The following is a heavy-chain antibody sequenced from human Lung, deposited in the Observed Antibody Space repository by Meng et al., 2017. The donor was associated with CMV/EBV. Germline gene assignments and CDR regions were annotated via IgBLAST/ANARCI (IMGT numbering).Heavy chain of an antibody. Sequence: ESXKISXEVSGFTFSSYTMNWVRQAPGKGLEWVPSISGFSDYIHYADSVKGRFIISRDNAKNSLNLQMNSLRAEDTADYYCARATGIGETKGVYWGQGTSVTVSS. D-gene: IGHD1-7*01. V-gene: IGHV3-21*01. CDR3: ARATGIGETKGVY. CDR1: GFTFSSYT. J-gene: IGHJ1*01. CDR2: ISGFSDYI.